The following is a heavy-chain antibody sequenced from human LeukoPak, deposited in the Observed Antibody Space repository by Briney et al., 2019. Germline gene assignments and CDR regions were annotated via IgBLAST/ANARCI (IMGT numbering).Heavy chain of an antibody. V-gene: IGHV3-23*01. D-gene: IGHD6-13*01. Sequence: PGASLRLSCAASGFTFSSYAMSWVRQAPGKGLEWVSAISGSGGSTYYADSVKGRFTISRDNSKNTLYLQMNSLRAEDTAVYYCARDAAAGAYYYYGMDVWGKGTTVTVSS. CDR2: ISGSGGST. CDR1: GFTFSSYA. J-gene: IGHJ6*04. CDR3: ARDAAAGAYYYYGMDV.